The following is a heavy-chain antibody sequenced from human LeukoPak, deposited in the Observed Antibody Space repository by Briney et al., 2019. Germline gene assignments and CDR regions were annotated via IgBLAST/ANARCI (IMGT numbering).Heavy chain of an antibody. D-gene: IGHD3-10*01. J-gene: IGHJ4*02. V-gene: IGHV3-23*01. CDR2: ISGSGMST. CDR1: GFTFGSYA. Sequence: SGGSLKLSCAASGFTFGSYAMSWVRQAPGKGLEWVSAISGSGMSTYYGDSVKGRFNVSRDDSKNTLFLQMNSLRVADTAVYYCVIDIARDMIRGFAFFDYWGQGTLVTVSS. CDR3: VIDIARDMIRGFAFFDY.